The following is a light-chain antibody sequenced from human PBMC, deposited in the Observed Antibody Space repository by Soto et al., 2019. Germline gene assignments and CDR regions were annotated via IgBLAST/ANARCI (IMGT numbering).Light chain of an antibody. J-gene: IGKJ5*01. CDR1: QSVTSTY. CDR3: QQYGDSPIT. CDR2: GAS. V-gene: IGKV3-20*01. Sequence: PGERATLSCSASQSVTSTYLAWYQQKPGQAPRLLISGASSRATGVPDRFSGNGSGTDFTLTITGLEPEDFALYYCQQYGDSPITFGQGTRLEIK.